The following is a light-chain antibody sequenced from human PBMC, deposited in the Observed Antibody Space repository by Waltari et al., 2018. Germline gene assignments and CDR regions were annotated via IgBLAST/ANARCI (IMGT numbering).Light chain of an antibody. V-gene: IGLV3-25*03. J-gene: IGLJ2*01. CDR2: KDS. CDR3: QSADSSGTYVL. CDR1: ALPKQY. Sequence: SYELTQPPSVSVSPGQTARITCSGEALPKQYAYWYQQKPGQAPGMVIYKDSERPSGIPERVSGSSSGTTVTLTISGVQAEDEADYYCQSADSSGTYVLFGGGTKLTVL.